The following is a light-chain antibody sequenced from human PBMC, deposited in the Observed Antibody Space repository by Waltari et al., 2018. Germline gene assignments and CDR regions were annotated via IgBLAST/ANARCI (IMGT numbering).Light chain of an antibody. J-gene: IGKJ2*01. V-gene: IGKV3-15*01. CDR3: QQYNNWPYT. CDR1: QSVSGN. Sequence: ELVMTQSPATLSVSPGERATLSCRASQSVSGNLAWYQQKPGQAPRLLIFGASTRATGIPARFSGSGSGTEFTLTISSLQSEDFAIYYCQQYNNWPYTFGQGTKLEIK. CDR2: GAS.